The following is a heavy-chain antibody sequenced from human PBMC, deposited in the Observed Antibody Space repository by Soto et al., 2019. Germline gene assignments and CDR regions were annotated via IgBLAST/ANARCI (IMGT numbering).Heavy chain of an antibody. Sequence: SETLSLTCAVSGDSISSSNWWSWVRQPPGKGLEWIGEIYHSGSTNYNPSLKSRVTISLDKSNNQFSLNLTPVTAADTAVYCCAREVRRGMGTLQYCFDLWGQGTRVTVSA. D-gene: IGHD3-16*01. CDR3: AREVRRGMGTLQYCFDL. CDR1: GDSISSSNW. CDR2: IYHSGST. V-gene: IGHV4-4*01. J-gene: IGHJ4*02.